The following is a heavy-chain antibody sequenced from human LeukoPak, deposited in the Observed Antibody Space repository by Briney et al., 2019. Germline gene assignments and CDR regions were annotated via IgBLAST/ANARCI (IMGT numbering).Heavy chain of an antibody. J-gene: IGHJ4*02. CDR1: GYSFTDYW. CDR3: ARSTSGSFDH. V-gene: IGHV5-51*01. D-gene: IGHD3-10*01. Sequence: GGSLKISCKASGYSFTDYWIGWVRQMPGKGLEWMAIIYPGDSDNRYTYSPSFQGQVTISADKSVSTAYLQWSSLKASDTAMYYCARSTSGSFDHWGQGTPVTVSS. CDR2: IYPGDSDN.